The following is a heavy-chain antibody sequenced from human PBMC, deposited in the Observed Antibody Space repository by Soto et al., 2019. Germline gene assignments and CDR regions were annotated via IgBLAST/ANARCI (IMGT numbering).Heavy chain of an antibody. D-gene: IGHD3-3*01. V-gene: IGHV1-69*13. CDR3: ASALRFLEWSAGGAFDI. J-gene: IGHJ3*02. CDR1: GGTFSSYA. Sequence: ASVKVSCKASGGTFSSYAISWVRQAPGQGLEWMGGIIPIFGTANYAQKFQGRVTITADESTSTAYMELSSLRSEDTAVYYCASALRFLEWSAGGAFDIWGQGKIVTVSS. CDR2: IIPIFGTA.